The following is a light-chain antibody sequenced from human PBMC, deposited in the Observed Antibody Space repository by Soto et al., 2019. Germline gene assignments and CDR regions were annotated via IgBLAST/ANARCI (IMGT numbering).Light chain of an antibody. J-gene: IGLJ2*01. CDR2: LNSDGSH. V-gene: IGLV4-69*01. CDR3: QTWGTGTVV. Sequence: QLVLTQSPSASASLGASVKLTCTLSSGHSSYAIAWHQQQPEKGPRFLMKLNSDGSHSKGDGIPDRFSGSSSVAERSLTISSLQSEDEADYYCQTWGTGTVVFGGGTKLTVL. CDR1: SGHSSYA.